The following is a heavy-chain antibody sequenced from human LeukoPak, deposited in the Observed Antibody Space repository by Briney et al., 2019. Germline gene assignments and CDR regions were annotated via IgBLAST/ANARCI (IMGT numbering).Heavy chain of an antibody. CDR3: ARDSAMGAASFDY. D-gene: IGHD2-15*01. J-gene: IGHJ4*02. CDR2: IYYSGST. CDR1: GGSISSYY. Sequence: SETLSLTCTVSGGSISSYYWGWVRQPPGKGLEWIGIIYYSGSTYYNPSLKNRVTISLDTTKNHFSLQLTSVTAADTAVYYCARDSAMGAASFDYWGQGTLVTVSS. V-gene: IGHV4-39*07.